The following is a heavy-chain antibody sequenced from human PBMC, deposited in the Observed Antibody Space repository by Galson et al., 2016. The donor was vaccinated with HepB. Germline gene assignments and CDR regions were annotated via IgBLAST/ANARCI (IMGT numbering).Heavy chain of an antibody. CDR1: GYTFASYG. CDR2: INTYNGNT. CDR3: VRDGLVRWRLFDH. D-gene: IGHD3/OR15-3a*01. Sequence: SVKVSCKASGYTFASYGISWVRQARGQGLEWMGWINTYNGNTNTAQSLQGRVTMTTDSSTSTAYMELRSLRFDDTAVYYCVRDGLVRWRLFDHWGQGTLVTVSS. J-gene: IGHJ4*02. V-gene: IGHV1-18*01.